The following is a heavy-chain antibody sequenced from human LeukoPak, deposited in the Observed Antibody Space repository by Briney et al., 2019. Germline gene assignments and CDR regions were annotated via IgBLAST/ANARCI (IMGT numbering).Heavy chain of an antibody. J-gene: IGHJ3*02. CDR3: ARSYRLLLCSGGSCLGAFAM. Sequence: ASVNVSYKPSGYTFTRYGIIWVGRAPGHRLEWMGWIRAYNVNTNYAQKLQRRVTGTTDTSTITAYMELRSLRSDDTAVYYCARSYRLLLCSGGSCLGAFAMGSQGTMVTVPS. CDR2: IRAYNVNT. D-gene: IGHD2-15*01. V-gene: IGHV1-18*01. CDR1: GYTFTRYG.